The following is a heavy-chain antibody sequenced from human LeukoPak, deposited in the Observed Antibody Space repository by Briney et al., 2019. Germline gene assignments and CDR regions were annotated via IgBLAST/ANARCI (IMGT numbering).Heavy chain of an antibody. CDR3: ARQISRYCSGGSCYSGWEFYFDY. CDR2: ISSSGSSI. Sequence: GGSLRLSCAASGFTFSSYEMTWVRQAPGKGLEWVSYISSSGSSIHYADSVKGRFTISRDNAKNSLYLHMNSLRAEDTAVYHCARQISRYCSGGSCYSGWEFYFDYWGQGTPVTVSS. D-gene: IGHD2-15*01. V-gene: IGHV3-48*03. CDR1: GFTFSSYE. J-gene: IGHJ4*02.